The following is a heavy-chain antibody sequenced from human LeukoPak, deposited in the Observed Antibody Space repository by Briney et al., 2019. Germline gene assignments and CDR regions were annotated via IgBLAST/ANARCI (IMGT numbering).Heavy chain of an antibody. Sequence: GGSLTLSCAASGFTFSNACVSWVRQAPGKGLEWVGRIKSKTDGGTTHYAAPVKGRFTNTRDDSKNTLYLQMNSLKTEGTAVYFCTTVSFKYGSGSYDYWGQGTLVTVSS. CDR1: GFTFSNAC. D-gene: IGHD3-10*01. CDR2: IKSKTDGGTT. V-gene: IGHV3-15*01. J-gene: IGHJ4*02. CDR3: TTVSFKYGSGSYDY.